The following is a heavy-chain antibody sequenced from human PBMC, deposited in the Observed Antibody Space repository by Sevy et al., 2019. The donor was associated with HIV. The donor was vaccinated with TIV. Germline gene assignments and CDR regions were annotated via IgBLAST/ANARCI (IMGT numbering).Heavy chain of an antibody. CDR3: ARANRSVISPPDAFDI. D-gene: IGHD3-16*02. Sequence: GGSLRLSCAASGFTFSSYAMHWVRQAPGKGLEWVAVISYDGSNKYYADSVKGRFTISRDNSKNTLYLQMNSLRAEDTAVYYCARANRSVISPPDAFDIWGHGTMVTVSS. J-gene: IGHJ3*02. CDR1: GFTFSSYA. CDR2: ISYDGSNK. V-gene: IGHV3-30-3*01.